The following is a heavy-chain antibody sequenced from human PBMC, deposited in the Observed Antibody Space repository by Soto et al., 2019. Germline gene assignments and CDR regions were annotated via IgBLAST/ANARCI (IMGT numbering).Heavy chain of an antibody. CDR1: GFTFSDYY. J-gene: IGHJ1*01. V-gene: IGHV3-11*01. CDR2: ISSSGSTI. D-gene: IGHD2-2*01. Sequence: GGSLRLSCAASGFTFSDYYMSWIRQAPGKGLEWVSYISSSGSTIYYADSVKGRFTISRDNAKNSLYLQMNSLRAEDTAVYYCARDTHCSSTSCYSVGYFQHWGQGTLVTVAS. CDR3: ARDTHCSSTSCYSVGYFQH.